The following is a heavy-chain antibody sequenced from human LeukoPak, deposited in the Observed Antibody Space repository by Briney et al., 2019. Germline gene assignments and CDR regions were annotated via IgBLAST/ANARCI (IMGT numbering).Heavy chain of an antibody. V-gene: IGHV1-2*02. J-gene: IGHJ4*02. CDR2: INPHSDDT. CDR1: GYTFTGYY. Sequence: ASVKVSCKSSGYTFTGYYIHWVRQAPGQGLEWMGWINPHSDDTNYAQKCQGRVTMTRDTSISTAYMELSRLTSDDTAVYYCARVESRVIVATVFDYWGQGTLVTVSS. CDR3: ARVESRVIVATVFDY. D-gene: IGHD5-12*01.